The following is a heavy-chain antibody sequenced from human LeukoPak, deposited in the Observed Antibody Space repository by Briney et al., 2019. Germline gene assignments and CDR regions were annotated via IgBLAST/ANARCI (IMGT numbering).Heavy chain of an antibody. CDR3: AKAGGYSYGYYLDY. CDR2: IRYDGSNK. Sequence: GGSLRLSCAASGFTFSSYGMHWVRQAPGKGLEWVAFIRYDGSNKYYADSVKGRFTISRDNSKNTLYLQMNSLRAEDTAVYYCAKAGGYSYGYYLDYWGQGTLVTVSS. J-gene: IGHJ4*02. D-gene: IGHD5-18*01. V-gene: IGHV3-30*02. CDR1: GFTFSSYG.